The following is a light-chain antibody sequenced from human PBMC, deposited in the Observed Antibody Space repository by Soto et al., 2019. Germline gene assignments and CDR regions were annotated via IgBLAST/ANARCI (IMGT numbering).Light chain of an antibody. CDR1: QTINNY. Sequence: DIQLTQSPPFLSASVGDRVTVTCRASQTINNYLAWFRKKEGKAPEFLIYPASTLQGGVPSRFSGHGFGINFTLTISSLQPEDFATYYCQQLRAYPQTFGQGTKLDIK. J-gene: IGKJ2*01. V-gene: IGKV1-9*01. CDR3: QQLRAYPQT. CDR2: PAS.